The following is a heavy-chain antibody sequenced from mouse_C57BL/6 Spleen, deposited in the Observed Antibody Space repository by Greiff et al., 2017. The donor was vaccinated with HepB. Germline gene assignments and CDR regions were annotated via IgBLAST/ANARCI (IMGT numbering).Heavy chain of an antibody. D-gene: IGHD4-1*01. J-gene: IGHJ1*03. Sequence: DVHLVESGGGLVQPGGSLKLSCAASGFTFSDYGMAWVRQAPRKGPEWVAFISNLAYSIYYADTVTGRFTISRENAKNTLYLEMSSLRSEDTAMYYCARRGLGQGYFDVWGTGTTVTVSS. V-gene: IGHV5-15*04. CDR2: ISNLAYSI. CDR1: GFTFSDYG. CDR3: ARRGLGQGYFDV.